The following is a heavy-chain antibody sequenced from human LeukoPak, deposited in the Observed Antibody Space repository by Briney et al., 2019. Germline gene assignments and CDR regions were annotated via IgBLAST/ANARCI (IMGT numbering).Heavy chain of an antibody. CDR2: ISTSGST. CDR3: ARDDPYYYYYMDV. CDR1: GGSISSGSYY. Sequence: KSSETLSLTCTVSGGSISSGSYYWSWIRQPAGKGPEWIGRISTSGSTNYNPSLKSRVTISVDTSKNQFSLKLSSVTAADTAVSYCARDDPYYYYYMDVWGEGTTVTVSS. J-gene: IGHJ6*03. V-gene: IGHV4-61*02.